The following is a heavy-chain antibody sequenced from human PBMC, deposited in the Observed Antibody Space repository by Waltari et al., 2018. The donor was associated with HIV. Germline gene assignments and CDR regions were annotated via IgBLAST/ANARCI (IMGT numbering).Heavy chain of an antibody. CDR3: ASGYSSSWRSDYYYYGMDV. Sequence: EVQLVESGGGLVQPGGSLRLSCAASGFTFSSHWLHWVRKAPGKGLVWVSRINSDGSSTSYADSVKGRFTISRDNAKNTLYLQMNSLRAEDTAVYYCASGYSSSWRSDYYYYGMDVWGQGTTVTVSS. D-gene: IGHD6-13*01. V-gene: IGHV3-74*01. CDR1: GFTFSSHW. J-gene: IGHJ6*02. CDR2: INSDGSST.